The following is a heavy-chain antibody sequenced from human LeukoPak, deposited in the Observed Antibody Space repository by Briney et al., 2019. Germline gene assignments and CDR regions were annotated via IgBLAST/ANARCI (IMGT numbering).Heavy chain of an antibody. J-gene: IGHJ5*02. CDR1: GGSISSGSYY. CDR2: TYTSGST. V-gene: IGHV4-61*02. CDR3: ARLIVSSSSETYNWFDT. Sequence: SQTLSLTCTVSGGSISSGSYYWSWIRQPAGKGLEWIGRTYTSGSTNYNPSLKSRVTMSVDTSKSQFSLQLSSVTAADTAVYYCARLIVSSSSETYNWFDTWGQGTLVTVFS. D-gene: IGHD6-13*01.